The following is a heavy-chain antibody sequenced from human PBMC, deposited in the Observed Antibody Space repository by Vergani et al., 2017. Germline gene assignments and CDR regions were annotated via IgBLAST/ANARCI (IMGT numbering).Heavy chain of an antibody. V-gene: IGHV4-30-2*01. Sequence: QLQLHESGSGLVKPSQTLSLNCAASGGSISSGAFSWGWIRQPPGRGLQWIGHIFQSGSPDYNASLKSRVNISLDKSKNHFSLSLGSVTAADTAVYYCVRRYNVVRETDYFDYWGQGILVTVSS. J-gene: IGHJ4*02. CDR2: IFQSGSP. CDR3: VRRYNVVRETDYFDY. CDR1: GGSISSGAFS. D-gene: IGHD3-10*01.